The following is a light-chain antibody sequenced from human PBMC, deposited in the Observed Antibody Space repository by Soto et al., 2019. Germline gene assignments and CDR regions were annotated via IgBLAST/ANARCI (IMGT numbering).Light chain of an antibody. CDR1: SSDVGNYNY. Sequence: QSVLTQPASVSGSPGQSITISCTGTSSDVGNYNYVSWYQQHPGKAPKLMIYEGGQRPSGVSNRFFGFKTGNTASLTISGLQAEDEADYYCCSYAGSSTLVFGGGTKLTVL. CDR3: CSYAGSSTLV. V-gene: IGLV2-23*01. CDR2: EGG. J-gene: IGLJ2*01.